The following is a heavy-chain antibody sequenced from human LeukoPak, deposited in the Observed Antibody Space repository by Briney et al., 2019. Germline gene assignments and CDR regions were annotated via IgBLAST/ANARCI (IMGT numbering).Heavy chain of an antibody. Sequence: SETLSLTCTVSGGSISSYYWSWIRQPPGKGLEWIGNIYYSGSTNYNPSLKSRVTMSVDTSKNQFSLKLSSVTAADTAVYYCARDPGPGIAAAGTGYWGQGTLVAVSS. D-gene: IGHD6-13*01. CDR1: GGSISSYY. CDR2: IYYSGST. J-gene: IGHJ4*02. V-gene: IGHV4-59*12. CDR3: ARDPGPGIAAAGTGY.